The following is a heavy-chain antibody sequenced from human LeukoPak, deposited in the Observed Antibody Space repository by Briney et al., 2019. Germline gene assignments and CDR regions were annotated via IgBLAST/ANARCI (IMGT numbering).Heavy chain of an antibody. V-gene: IGHV3-30*18. Sequence: GGTLRLSCAASGFTFSNYGTSWVRQAPGKGLEWVAVISYDGSNKYYADSVKGRFTISRDNSKNTLYLQMNSLRAEDTAVYYCANSYYYGSGSYSFLDYWGQGTLVTVSS. CDR1: GFTFSNYG. D-gene: IGHD3-10*01. CDR2: ISYDGSNK. J-gene: IGHJ4*02. CDR3: ANSYYYGSGSYSFLDY.